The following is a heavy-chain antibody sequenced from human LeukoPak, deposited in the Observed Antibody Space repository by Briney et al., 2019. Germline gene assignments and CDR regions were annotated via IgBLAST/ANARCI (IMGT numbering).Heavy chain of an antibody. D-gene: IGHD2-2*01. CDR2: ICTDETTI. V-gene: IGHV3-74*01. J-gene: IGHJ4*02. CDR1: GFTFSSYA. Sequence: QPGGSLRLSCAASGFTFSSYAMHWVRQPPGKGLVWVSQICTDETTIRNADSVKGRFTISRDNAKNTLYLQMSSLRVEDTAVYYCVRGVPVTPGIDYWGQGTLVTVSS. CDR3: VRGVPVTPGIDY.